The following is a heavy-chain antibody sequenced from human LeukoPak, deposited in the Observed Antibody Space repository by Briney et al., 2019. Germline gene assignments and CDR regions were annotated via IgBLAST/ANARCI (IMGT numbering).Heavy chain of an antibody. J-gene: IGHJ4*02. CDR2: ISGGGTST. D-gene: IGHD5-12*01. Sequence: GGSLRLSCVASGFTFSSYVMSWVRQAPGMGLEWVSDISGGGTSTYYADSVKGRFTISRDNSKNTLYLQMNSLRAEDTAVYYCAKPYSGYGIFDYWGQGTLVTVSS. V-gene: IGHV3-23*01. CDR1: GFTFSSYV. CDR3: AKPYSGYGIFDY.